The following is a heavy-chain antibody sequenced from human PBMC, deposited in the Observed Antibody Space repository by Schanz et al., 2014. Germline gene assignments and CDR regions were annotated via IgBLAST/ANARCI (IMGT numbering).Heavy chain of an antibody. Sequence: VQLVESGGGLVQPGGSLRLSCAASGFTFSSYAMHWVRQAPGKGLEWVAVISYDGRNKYYADSVEGRFTISRDNSKNILYLQMNSLRAEDTAVYYCAKARRKSNCSGGRCFHYSYYGMDVWGQGTTVTVSS. D-gene: IGHD2-15*01. CDR1: GFTFSSYA. CDR2: ISYDGRNK. J-gene: IGHJ6*02. CDR3: AKARRKSNCSGGRCFHYSYYGMDV. V-gene: IGHV3-30-3*01.